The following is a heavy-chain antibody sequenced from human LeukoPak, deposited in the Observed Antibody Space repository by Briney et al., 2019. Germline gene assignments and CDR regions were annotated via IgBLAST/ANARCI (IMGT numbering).Heavy chain of an antibody. CDR2: ISYDGSNK. V-gene: IGHV3-30*03. J-gene: IGHJ3*02. Sequence: GGSLRLSCAASGFTFSSYGMHWVRQAPGKGLEWVAVISYDGSNKYYADSVKGRFTISRDNAKNSLYLQMNSLRAEDTAVYYCAREMVLWFGEPRSDAFDIWGQGTMVTVSS. CDR1: GFTFSSYG. CDR3: AREMVLWFGEPRSDAFDI. D-gene: IGHD3-10*01.